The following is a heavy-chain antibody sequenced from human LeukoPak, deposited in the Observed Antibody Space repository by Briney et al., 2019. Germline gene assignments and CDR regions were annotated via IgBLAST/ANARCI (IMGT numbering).Heavy chain of an antibody. CDR3: ARGHTHTYYYDSSGYSDLDY. D-gene: IGHD3-22*01. J-gene: IGHJ4*02. Sequence: ASVTVSCKASGYTFTGYYMHWVRQAPGQGLEWMGWINPNSGGTNYAQKFQGRVTMTRDTSISIAYMELSRLRSDDTAVYYCARGHTHTYYYDSSGYSDLDYWGQGTLVTVSS. CDR1: GYTFTGYY. V-gene: IGHV1-2*02. CDR2: INPNSGGT.